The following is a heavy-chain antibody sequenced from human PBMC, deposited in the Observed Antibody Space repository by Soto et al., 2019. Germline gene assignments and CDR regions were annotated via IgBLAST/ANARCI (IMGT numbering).Heavy chain of an antibody. J-gene: IGHJ5*02. D-gene: IGHD3-22*01. CDR3: ARGSGYYPS. V-gene: IGHV4-59*01. Sequence: SETLSLTCTVSGDSISSYYWSWIRQPPGKGLEWIGYIYYSGSTNYNPSLKSRVTISVDTSKNQFCLKLSSVTAADTAVYYCARGSGYYPSWGQGTLVTVSS. CDR1: GDSISSYY. CDR2: IYYSGST.